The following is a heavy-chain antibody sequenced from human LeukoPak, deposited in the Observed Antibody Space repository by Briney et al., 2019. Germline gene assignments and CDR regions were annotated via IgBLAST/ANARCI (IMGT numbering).Heavy chain of an antibody. CDR1: GGSFSGYY. J-gene: IGHJ4*02. V-gene: IGHV4-34*01. D-gene: IGHD6-13*01. CDR3: ARGRNIAAADTNYFDY. Sequence: SETLSLTCAVYGGSFSGYYWSWIRQPPGKGLEWIREINHSGSTNYNPSLKSRVTISVDTSKNQFSLKLSSVTAADTAVYYCARGRNIAAADTNYFDYWGQGTLVTVSS. CDR2: INHSGST.